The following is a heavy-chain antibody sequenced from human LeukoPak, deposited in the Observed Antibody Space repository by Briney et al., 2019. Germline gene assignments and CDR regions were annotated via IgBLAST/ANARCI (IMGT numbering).Heavy chain of an antibody. CDR1: GFTFSSYG. CDR2: ISYDGRQN. V-gene: IGHV3-30*12. J-gene: IGHJ6*02. D-gene: IGHD6-19*01. Sequence: GGSLRLSCAASGFTFSSYGMNWVRQAPGKGLEWVAVISYDGRQNYYADSVKGRFTISRDNSKNTLYLQMNSLRAEDTAVYYCAKVPAVAGDYYGMDVWGQGTTVTVSS. CDR3: AKVPAVAGDYYGMDV.